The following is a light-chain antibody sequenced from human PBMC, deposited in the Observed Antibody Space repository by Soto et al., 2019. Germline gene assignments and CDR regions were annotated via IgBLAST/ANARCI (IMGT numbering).Light chain of an antibody. CDR1: QSVSSSY. CDR3: QQYGSSSQLT. CDR2: GAS. Sequence: EIVLTQSPGTLSLSPGERATLSCRASQSVSSSYLAWYQQKPRQAPRLLIYGASSRATGIPDRFSGSGSATDFTLTISRLEPEDFAVYYCQQYGSSSQLTFGGGTKVEIK. J-gene: IGKJ4*01. V-gene: IGKV3-20*01.